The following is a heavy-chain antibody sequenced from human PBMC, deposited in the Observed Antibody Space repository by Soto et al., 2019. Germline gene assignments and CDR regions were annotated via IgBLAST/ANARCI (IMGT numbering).Heavy chain of an antibody. CDR1: GYSFTSYD. V-gene: IGHV1-8*01. J-gene: IGHJ4*02. D-gene: IGHD6-19*01. CDR2: MDPKTGNT. Sequence: ASVKISCKASGYSFTSYDINWVRQATGQGLEWMGWMDPKTGNTDYGQKFQGRVTMTRNTSISTAYMELSSLTSEDTAVYYCARGRGWRDYWGQGTLVTVSS. CDR3: ARGRGWRDY.